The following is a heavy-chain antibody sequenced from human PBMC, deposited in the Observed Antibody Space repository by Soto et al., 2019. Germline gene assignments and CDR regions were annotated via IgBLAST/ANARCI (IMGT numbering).Heavy chain of an antibody. CDR2: ISGSGGST. D-gene: IGHD6-6*01. Sequence: PGGSLRLSCAASGFTFGSYAMSWVRQAPGKGLEWVSAISGSGGSTYYADSVKGRFTISRDNSKNTLYLQMNSLRAEDTAVYYCAKDTYSSSSFDYWGQGTLVTVSS. CDR1: GFTFGSYA. J-gene: IGHJ4*02. CDR3: AKDTYSSSSFDY. V-gene: IGHV3-23*01.